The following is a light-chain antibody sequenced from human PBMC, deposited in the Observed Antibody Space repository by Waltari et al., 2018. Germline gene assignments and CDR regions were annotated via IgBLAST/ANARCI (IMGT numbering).Light chain of an antibody. J-gene: IGKJ4*01. CDR2: KVS. V-gene: IGKV2-30*02. Sequence: DVVMTQSPLSLPVTLGQPASISCKSSQSLVHSDGNTYLAWFQQRPGQSPRRLIYKVSNREYGVPDRFRASGSGTDFTLKISRVEAEDVGVYYCMQGTHWPLTFGGGTKVEIK. CDR3: MQGTHWPLT. CDR1: QSLVHSDGNTY.